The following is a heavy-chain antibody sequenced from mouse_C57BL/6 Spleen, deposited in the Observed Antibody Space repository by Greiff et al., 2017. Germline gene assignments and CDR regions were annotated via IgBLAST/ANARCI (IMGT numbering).Heavy chain of an antibody. CDR2: IDPSDSET. CDR1: GYTFTSYW. V-gene: IGHV1-52*01. Sequence: QVQLQQPGAELVRPGSSVKLSCKASGYTFTSYWMHWVKQRPIQGLEWIGNIDPSDSETHYNQKFKDKVTLTVDKSSSTAYMQLSSLTSADSAVDYCARAGGRDYFDYWGQGTTLTVSS. D-gene: IGHD4-1*01. CDR3: ARAGGRDYFDY. J-gene: IGHJ2*01.